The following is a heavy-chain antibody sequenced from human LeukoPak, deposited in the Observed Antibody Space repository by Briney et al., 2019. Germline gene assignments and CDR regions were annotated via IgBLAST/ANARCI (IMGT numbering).Heavy chain of an antibody. D-gene: IGHD6-13*01. CDR3: ARDPAAGYGHFDY. V-gene: IGHV3-21*04. J-gene: IGHJ4*02. CDR2: ISSSSSYI. Sequence: AGGSLRLSCAASGFTFSSYSMNWVRQAPGKGLEWVSSISSSSSYIYYADSVKGRFTISRDNAKNSLYLQMNSLRAEDTAVFYCARDPAAGYGHFDYWGQGTLVTVSS. CDR1: GFTFSSYS.